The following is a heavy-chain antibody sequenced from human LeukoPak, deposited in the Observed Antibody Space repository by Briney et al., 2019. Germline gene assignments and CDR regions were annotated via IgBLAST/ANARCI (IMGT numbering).Heavy chain of an antibody. V-gene: IGHV4-59*01. D-gene: IGHD3-16*02. Sequence: SETLSLTCTVSGGSISSYYWSWIRQPPGKGLEWIGYIYYSGSTNYNPSLKSRVTISVDTSKNQFSLKLSSVTAADTAVYYRARGGGFGGVWGSYRPFDYWGQGTLVTVSS. CDR1: GGSISSYY. CDR3: ARGGGFGGVWGSYRPFDY. CDR2: IYYSGST. J-gene: IGHJ4*02.